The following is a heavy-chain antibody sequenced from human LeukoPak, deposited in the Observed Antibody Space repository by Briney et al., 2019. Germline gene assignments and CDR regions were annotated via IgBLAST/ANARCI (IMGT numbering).Heavy chain of an antibody. CDR2: ISGSGGST. Sequence: GGSLRLSCAASGFTFSSYAMSWVRQAPGKGLEWASAISGSGGSTYYADSVKGRFTISRDNSKNTLYLQMNSLRAEDTAVYNCAKGDFYGSGRDYYYYMDVWGKGTTVTISS. V-gene: IGHV3-23*01. D-gene: IGHD3-10*01. CDR1: GFTFSSYA. CDR3: AKGDFYGSGRDYYYYMDV. J-gene: IGHJ6*03.